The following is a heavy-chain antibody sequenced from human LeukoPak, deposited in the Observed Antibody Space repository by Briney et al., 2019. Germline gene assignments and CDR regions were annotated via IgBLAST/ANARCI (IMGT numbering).Heavy chain of an antibody. CDR1: GFTFSSYA. J-gene: IGHJ4*02. Sequence: GGSLRLSCAASGFTFSSYAMHWVRQAPGKGLEWVAVISYDGSNKYYADSVKGRFTISRDNSKNTLYLQMNSLRAEDTAVYYCARGSYSLGYCSSTSCYFDYWGQGTLVTVSS. CDR3: ARGSYSLGYCSSTSCYFDY. V-gene: IGHV3-30-3*01. D-gene: IGHD2-2*01. CDR2: ISYDGSNK.